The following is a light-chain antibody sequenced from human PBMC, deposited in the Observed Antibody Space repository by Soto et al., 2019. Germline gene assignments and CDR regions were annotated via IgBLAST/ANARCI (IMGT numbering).Light chain of an antibody. V-gene: IGKV4-1*01. Sequence: DIVMTQSPDSLAVSLGERATINCKSSQSFLYSSNNKNYLAWYQQKPGEPPKLLIYWASTRESGVPDRFSGSGSGTDFTLTISSLQAEDVAVYYCQQYYITPQTFGQGTKV. J-gene: IGKJ1*01. CDR2: WAS. CDR1: QSFLYSSNNKNY. CDR3: QQYYITPQT.